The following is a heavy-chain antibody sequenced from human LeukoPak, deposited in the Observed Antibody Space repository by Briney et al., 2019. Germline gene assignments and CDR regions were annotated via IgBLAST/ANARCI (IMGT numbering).Heavy chain of an antibody. CDR2: INPNSGGT. D-gene: IGHD3-22*01. Sequence: ASVKVSCKASGYTFTGYYMHWVRQAPGQGLEWMGWINPNSGGTNYAQKFQGWVTMTRDTSISTAYMELSRLRSDDTAVYYCARDRVTMIVSPPGYWGQGTLVTVSS. V-gene: IGHV1-2*04. CDR3: ARDRVTMIVSPPGY. J-gene: IGHJ4*02. CDR1: GYTFTGYY.